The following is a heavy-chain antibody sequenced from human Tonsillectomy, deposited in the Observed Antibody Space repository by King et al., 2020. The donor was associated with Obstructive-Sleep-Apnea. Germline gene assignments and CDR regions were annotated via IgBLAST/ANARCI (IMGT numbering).Heavy chain of an antibody. CDR1: GGSFSGFY. CDR3: ARYDTVISWIDP. V-gene: IGHV4-34*01. Sequence: QVQLQQWGAGLLKPSETLSLTCAVYGGSFSGFYWDWIRQSPGKGLEWIGEINHSGSTNYNPSLKSRVTISVDTSRNQFSLKLSSVTAADTAVYYCARYDTVISWIDPWGQGTLVTVSS. J-gene: IGHJ5*02. CDR2: INHSGST. D-gene: IGHD3-22*01.